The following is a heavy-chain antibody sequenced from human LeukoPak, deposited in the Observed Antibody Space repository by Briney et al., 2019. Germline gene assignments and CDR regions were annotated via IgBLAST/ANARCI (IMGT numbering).Heavy chain of an antibody. Sequence: ASVKVSCKASGYTFTSYDINWVRQATGQGLEWMGWMNPNSGNAGYAQNLQGRVTMTTDTSTSTAYMELRSLRSDDTAVYYCARDFRGGRSGLDAFDIWGQGTMVTVSS. D-gene: IGHD3-3*01. CDR1: GYTFTSYD. V-gene: IGHV1-8*01. CDR2: MNPNSGNA. J-gene: IGHJ3*02. CDR3: ARDFRGGRSGLDAFDI.